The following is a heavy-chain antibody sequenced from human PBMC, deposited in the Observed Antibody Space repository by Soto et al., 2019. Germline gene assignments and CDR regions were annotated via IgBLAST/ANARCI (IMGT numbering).Heavy chain of an antibody. D-gene: IGHD1-7*01. V-gene: IGHV1-69*13. Sequence: GASVKVSCKASGGTFSSYAISWVRQAPGQGLEWMGGIIPIFGTANYAQKFQGRVTITADESTSTAYMELSSLRSEDTAVYYRARDMVGTSFIFVYYGMDVWGQGTTVTVSS. J-gene: IGHJ6*02. CDR3: ARDMVGTSFIFVYYGMDV. CDR2: IIPIFGTA. CDR1: GGTFSSYA.